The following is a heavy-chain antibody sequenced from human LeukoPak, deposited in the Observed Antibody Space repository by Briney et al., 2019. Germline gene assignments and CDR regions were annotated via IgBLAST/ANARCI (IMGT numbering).Heavy chain of an antibody. V-gene: IGHV1-2*02. CDR1: GYTFTGYY. J-gene: IGHJ6*03. CDR3: ARENSGSNYYYYYYMDV. Sequence: ASVKVSCKASGYTFTGYYMHWVRQAPGQGLEWMGWINPNSGDTNYAQKFQGRVTMTRDTSISTAYMELSRLRSDDTAVYYCARENSGSNYYYYYYMDVWGKGTTVTVSS. CDR2: INPNSGDT. D-gene: IGHD5-12*01.